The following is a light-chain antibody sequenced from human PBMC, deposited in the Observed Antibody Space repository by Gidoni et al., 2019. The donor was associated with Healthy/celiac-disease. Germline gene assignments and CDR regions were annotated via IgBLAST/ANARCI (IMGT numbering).Light chain of an antibody. V-gene: IGKV3-20*01. CDR3: QQYGSPST. CDR1: QSVSSSY. CDR2: GAS. Sequence: EIVLTQSPGTLSLSPGERATLSCRASQSVSSSYLAWYQQKPGQAPRLLIYGASSRATGIPDRFSGSGSGTDFTLTISRLEPEDFAVYYCQQYGSPSTFGQXTKVEIK. J-gene: IGKJ1*01.